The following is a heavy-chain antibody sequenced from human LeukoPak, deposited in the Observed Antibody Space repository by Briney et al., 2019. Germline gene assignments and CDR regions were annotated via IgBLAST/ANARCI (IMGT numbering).Heavy chain of an antibody. CDR3: ARDGFSSGWLRYFDY. Sequence: KPSETLSLTCTVSGDSISSGGYYWSWIRQPPGKGLEWFGYVYHSGSTYYNPSLKSRVTISVDRSKNQFSLKLSSVTAADTAVYYCARDGFSSGWLRYFDYWGQGTLVTVSS. D-gene: IGHD6-25*01. V-gene: IGHV4-30-2*01. CDR1: GDSISSGGYY. CDR2: VYHSGST. J-gene: IGHJ4*02.